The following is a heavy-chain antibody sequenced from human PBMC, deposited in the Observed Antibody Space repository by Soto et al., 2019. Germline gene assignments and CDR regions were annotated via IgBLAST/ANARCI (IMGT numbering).Heavy chain of an antibody. D-gene: IGHD2-15*01. Sequence: PSETLSLTCTVSGGSISSSNNYWDWIRQPPGKGLEWIGSMFYSGSTYYNPSLTSRVTISVDTSKNQFSLKLSSVTAADTAIYYCARRDCSSGSCFFDNWGQGPLVTVSS. CDR2: MFYSGST. V-gene: IGHV4-39*01. CDR3: ARRDCSSGSCFFDN. CDR1: GGSISSSNNY. J-gene: IGHJ4*02.